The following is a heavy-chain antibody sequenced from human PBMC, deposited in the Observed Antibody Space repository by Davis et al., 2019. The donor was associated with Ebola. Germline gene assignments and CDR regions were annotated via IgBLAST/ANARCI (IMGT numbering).Heavy chain of an antibody. V-gene: IGHV4-59*01. Sequence: MPSETLSLTCTVSGGSISSYYWSWIRQPPGKGLEWIGYIYYSGSTNYNPSLKSRVTISVDTSKNQFSLKLSSVTAADTAVYYCARECRPLRYCSGGSCPPWGYYGMDVWGQGTTVTVSS. D-gene: IGHD2-15*01. J-gene: IGHJ6*02. CDR2: IYYSGST. CDR3: ARECRPLRYCSGGSCPPWGYYGMDV. CDR1: GGSISSYY.